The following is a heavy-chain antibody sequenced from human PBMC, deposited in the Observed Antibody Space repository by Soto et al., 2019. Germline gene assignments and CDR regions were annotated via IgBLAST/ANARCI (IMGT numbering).Heavy chain of an antibody. V-gene: IGHV3-23*01. CDR3: AKDVAYDYIWGSYRWYFDY. J-gene: IGHJ4*02. Sequence: EVQLLESGGGLVQPGGSLRLSCAASGFTFSSYAMSWVRQAPGKGLEWVSAISGSGGSTYYADSVKGRFTISRDNSKNTLYLQMNSLRAEDTAVYYCAKDVAYDYIWGSYRWYFDYWGQGTLVTVSS. CDR2: ISGSGGST. D-gene: IGHD3-16*02. CDR1: GFTFSSYA.